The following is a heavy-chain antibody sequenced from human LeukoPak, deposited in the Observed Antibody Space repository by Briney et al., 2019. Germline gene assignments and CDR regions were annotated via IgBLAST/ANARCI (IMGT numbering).Heavy chain of an antibody. D-gene: IGHD4-17*01. CDR2: IRYDGSNK. Sequence: SGGSLRLSCAASGFTFSSYGMHWVRQAPGKGLEWVAFIRYDGSNKYYADSVKGRFTISRDNSKNTLYLQMNSLRAEDTAVYYCARDDDYGDYGPLTPPNWFDPWGQGTLVTVSS. V-gene: IGHV3-30*02. J-gene: IGHJ5*02. CDR1: GFTFSSYG. CDR3: ARDDDYGDYGPLTPPNWFDP.